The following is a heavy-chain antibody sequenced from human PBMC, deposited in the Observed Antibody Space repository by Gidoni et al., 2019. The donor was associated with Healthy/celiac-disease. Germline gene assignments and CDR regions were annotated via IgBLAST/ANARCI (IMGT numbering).Heavy chain of an antibody. CDR1: GGTFSSYA. J-gene: IGHJ6*02. Sequence: QVQLVQSGAEVQKPGSSVKVSCKASGGTFSSYAISWVRQAPGQGLEWMGGIIPIFGTANYAQKFQGRVTITADKSTSTAYMELSSLRSEDTAVYYCARGTIFGVVIKDYYYYYGMDVWGQGTTVTVSS. D-gene: IGHD3-3*01. CDR2: IIPIFGTA. V-gene: IGHV1-69*06. CDR3: ARGTIFGVVIKDYYYYYGMDV.